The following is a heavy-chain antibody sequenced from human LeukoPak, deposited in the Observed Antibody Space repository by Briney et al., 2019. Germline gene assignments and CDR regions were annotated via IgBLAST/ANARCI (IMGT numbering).Heavy chain of an antibody. Sequence: GESLKISCKGSGYSFTNYWIGWVRQMPGKGLEWMGIIYPGDSDTRYSPSFQGQVTISADKSISTAYLQWSSLKASDTAMYFCARAYDFWSGYFDYWGQGTLVTVSS. CDR1: GYSFTNYW. CDR3: ARAYDFWSGYFDY. D-gene: IGHD3-3*01. V-gene: IGHV5-51*01. CDR2: IYPGDSDT. J-gene: IGHJ4*02.